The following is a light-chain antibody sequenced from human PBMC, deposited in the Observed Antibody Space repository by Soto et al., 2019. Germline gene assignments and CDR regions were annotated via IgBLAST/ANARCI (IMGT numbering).Light chain of an antibody. CDR2: AAS. V-gene: IGKV1-27*01. Sequence: DIQMTQSPSSLSASVGDRVTITCRASQGISNFLAWYQQKPGKVPKLLIYAASTLHSGVQSRFSGSGSGTDFTLTISSLQPEDVATYYCQKYNYAPRTFGQGTKVEIK. J-gene: IGKJ1*01. CDR1: QGISNF. CDR3: QKYNYAPRT.